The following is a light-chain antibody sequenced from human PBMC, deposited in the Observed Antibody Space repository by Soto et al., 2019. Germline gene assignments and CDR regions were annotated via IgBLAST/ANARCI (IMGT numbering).Light chain of an antibody. CDR2: DAS. CDR1: QSISSN. J-gene: IGKJ1*01. V-gene: IGKV3-15*01. CDR3: QQYNNWPPSWT. Sequence: EIVMTQSPATLSVSPGERATLSCRASQSISSNVAWYQQTPGQAPKLLIYDASTRATGIPARFSGSGSGTYFTLTISSLQSEDFTLYYCQQYNNWPPSWTFGQGTKVEIK.